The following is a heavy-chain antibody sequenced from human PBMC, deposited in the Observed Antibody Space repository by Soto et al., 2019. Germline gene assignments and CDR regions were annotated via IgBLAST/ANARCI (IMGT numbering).Heavy chain of an antibody. J-gene: IGHJ6*02. D-gene: IGHD5-18*01. Sequence: GGSLRLSCAASGFSVSNIHMSWVRQAPGKGLEWVSFIFSASSTSSSTFYADSVEGRFLISRDYSENTLYLQMNDLRAEDTAVYYCARLMGRSYSLQHYYALDVWGQGTTVTVSS. CDR1: GFSVSNIH. CDR2: IFSASSTSSST. CDR3: ARLMGRSYSLQHYYALDV. V-gene: IGHV3-53*01.